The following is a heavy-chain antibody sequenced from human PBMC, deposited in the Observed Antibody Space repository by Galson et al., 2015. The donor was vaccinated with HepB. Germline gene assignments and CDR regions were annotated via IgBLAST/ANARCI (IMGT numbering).Heavy chain of an antibody. CDR3: ARASWDAVADYWYFDL. CDR2: IYPGDSDT. Sequence: QSGAEVKKPGESLKISCKGSGYSFTSYWIGWVRQMPGKGLEWMGIIYPGDSDTRYSPSFQGQVTISADKSISTAYLQWSSLKASDTAMYYCARASWDAVADYWYFDLWGRGTLVTVSS. V-gene: IGHV5-51*01. CDR1: GYSFTSYW. J-gene: IGHJ2*01. D-gene: IGHD6-19*01.